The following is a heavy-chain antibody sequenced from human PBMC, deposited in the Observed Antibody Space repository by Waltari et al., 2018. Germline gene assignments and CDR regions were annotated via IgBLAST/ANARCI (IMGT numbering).Heavy chain of an antibody. V-gene: IGHV3-30*04. CDR1: EFTFRSYA. CDR2: ISYNERNI. CDR3: ARDYCDRTNCHGMDV. Sequence: QVALVESGGGVVQPGRSLRLSCAASEFTFRSYAMPWVRQAPGKGLEWVAVISYNERNIYYVDSVKGRFIISRDNSRKMLYLQMNSLRTEDTAVYYCARDYCDRTNCHGMDVWGQGTTVTVSS. J-gene: IGHJ6*02. D-gene: IGHD3-22*01.